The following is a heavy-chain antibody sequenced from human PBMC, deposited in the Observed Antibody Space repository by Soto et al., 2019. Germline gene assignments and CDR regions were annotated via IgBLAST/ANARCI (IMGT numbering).Heavy chain of an antibody. D-gene: IGHD6-13*01. CDR1: GGSFSGYY. J-gene: IGHJ5*02. Sequence: QVQLQQWGAGLLKPSETLSLTCAVYGGSFSGYYWSWIRQPPGKGLEWIGEINHSGSTTYNPSLKSRVTISVDTSKNQCSLKLSSVTAADAAVYYCARKGAAYWFDPWGQGTLVTVSS. CDR2: INHSGST. V-gene: IGHV4-34*01. CDR3: ARKGAAYWFDP.